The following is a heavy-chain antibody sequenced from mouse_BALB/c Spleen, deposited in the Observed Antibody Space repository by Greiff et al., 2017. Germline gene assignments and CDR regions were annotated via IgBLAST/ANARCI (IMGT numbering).Heavy chain of an antibody. CDR1: GFTFSGYY. J-gene: IGHJ2*01. CDR2: ISDGGSYT. CDR3: ARGGYGSSDFDY. Sequence: EVKLMESGGGLVKPGGSLKLSCAASGFTFSGYYMYWVRQTPEKRLEWVATISDGGSYTYYPDSVKGRFTISRDNAKNNLYLQMSSLKSEDTATYYCARGGYGSSDFDYWGQGTTLTVSS. V-gene: IGHV5-4*02. D-gene: IGHD1-1*01.